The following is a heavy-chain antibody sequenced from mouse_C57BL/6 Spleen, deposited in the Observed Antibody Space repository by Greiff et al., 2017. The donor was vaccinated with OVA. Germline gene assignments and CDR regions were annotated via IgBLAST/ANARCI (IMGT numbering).Heavy chain of an antibody. CDR1: GYSITSGYY. CDR3: AREVFYDGYYRYAMDY. Sequence: EVQLVESGPGLVKPSQSLSLTCSVTGYSITSGYYWNWIRQFPGNKLEWMGYISYNGSNNYNPSLKNRISITRDTSKNQFFLKLNSVTTEDTATYYCAREVFYDGYYRYAMDYWGQGTSVTVSS. D-gene: IGHD2-3*01. V-gene: IGHV3-6*01. CDR2: ISYNGSN. J-gene: IGHJ4*01.